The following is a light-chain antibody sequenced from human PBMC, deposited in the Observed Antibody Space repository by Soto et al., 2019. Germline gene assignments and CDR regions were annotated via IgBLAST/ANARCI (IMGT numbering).Light chain of an antibody. CDR2: AAS. J-gene: IGKJ2*01. CDR3: QQSYSTPYT. Sequence: DIQMTQSPSSLSASVGDRVTIPCRASQSISRSLTWYQQKPGKAPKLLIYAASSLQSGVPSRFSGSGSGTDFTLTISSLQPEDFATYYCQQSYSTPYTFGQGTKLEIK. V-gene: IGKV1-39*01. CDR1: QSISRS.